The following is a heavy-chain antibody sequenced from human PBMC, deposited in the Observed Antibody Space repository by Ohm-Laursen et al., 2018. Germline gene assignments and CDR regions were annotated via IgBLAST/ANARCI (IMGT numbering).Heavy chain of an antibody. J-gene: IGHJ1*01. V-gene: IGHV3-23*01. D-gene: IGHD3/OR15-3a*01. CDR3: AQTWAEVGPRGEYFQH. CDR2: ISGSGLNT. Sequence: GSLRLSCTASGFTFSNYGMNWVRQAPGKGLEFVSAISGSGLNTYYADSVKGRYTISRDNSKNTHYLQMNSLSAEDTAVYYCAQTWAEVGPRGEYFQHWGQGTLVTVSS. CDR1: GFTFSNYG.